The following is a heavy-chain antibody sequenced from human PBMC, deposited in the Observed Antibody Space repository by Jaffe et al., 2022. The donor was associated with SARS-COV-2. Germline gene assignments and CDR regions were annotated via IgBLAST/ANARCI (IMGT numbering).Heavy chain of an antibody. Sequence: EVQLLESGGGLVQPGGSLRLSCAASGFTLSSFAYAMSWVRQAPGKGLQWVSGISGGTYYADSVKGRFTISRDNSKNTLYLQMNSLRVEDTAVYYCAKGAHAGSYVELDNWGQGTLVTVSS. CDR1: GFTLSSFAYA. D-gene: IGHD2-15*01. CDR3: AKGAHAGSYVELDN. V-gene: IGHV3-23*01. J-gene: IGHJ4*02. CDR2: ISGGT.